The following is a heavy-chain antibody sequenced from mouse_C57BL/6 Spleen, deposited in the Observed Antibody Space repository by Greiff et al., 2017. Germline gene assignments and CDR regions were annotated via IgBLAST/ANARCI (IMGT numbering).Heavy chain of an antibody. CDR3: ARGELGRGYFDY. CDR2: IYPGDGDT. D-gene: IGHD4-1*01. CDR1: GYAFSSYW. J-gene: IGHJ2*01. V-gene: IGHV1-80*01. Sequence: VQLQQSGAELVKPGASVKISCKASGYAFSSYWMNWVKQRPGKGLEWIGQIYPGDGDTNYNGKFKGKATLTADKSSSTAYMQLSSLTSEDSAVCFCARGELGRGYFDYWGQGTTLTVSS.